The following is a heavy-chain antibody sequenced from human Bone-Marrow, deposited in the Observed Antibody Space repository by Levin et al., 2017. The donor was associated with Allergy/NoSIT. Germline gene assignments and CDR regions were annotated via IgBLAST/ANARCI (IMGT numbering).Heavy chain of an antibody. CDR2: IWSDGSNP. J-gene: IGHJ4*02. CDR1: GFDFTLAG. CDR3: ARDHSSSVWYFDF. V-gene: IGHV3-33*01. Sequence: LSLTCAASGFDFTLAGMHWVRQVPGKGLEWVALIWSDGSNPYYSDAVKGRFTISRDNSKNTLYLQMNNLRVEDTAIYFCARDHSSSVWYFDFWGPASLVTVSS. D-gene: IGHD6-19*01.